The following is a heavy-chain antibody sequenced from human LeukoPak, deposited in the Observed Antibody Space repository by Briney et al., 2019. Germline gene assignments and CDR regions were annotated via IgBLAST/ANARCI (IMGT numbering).Heavy chain of an antibody. D-gene: IGHD3-22*01. Sequence: SETLSVTCTVSGGSISSTSYYWGWIRQPPGKGLEWIASVYHSGSTYYNPSLKSRLTMSVDTSKNQSSLKLSSVTAADTAIHYCARQTYYYDSSGHPYWYFDLWGRGTLVTVSS. CDR1: GGSISSTSYY. J-gene: IGHJ2*01. CDR2: VYHSGST. V-gene: IGHV4-39*01. CDR3: ARQTYYYDSSGHPYWYFDL.